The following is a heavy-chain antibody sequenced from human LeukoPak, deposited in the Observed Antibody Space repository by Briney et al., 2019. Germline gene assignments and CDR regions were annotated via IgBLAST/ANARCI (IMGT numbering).Heavy chain of an antibody. J-gene: IGHJ4*02. CDR2: IYYSGST. V-gene: IGHV4-39*07. CDR3: ASTNPDY. Sequence: SETLSLTCTVSGGSISSSSYYWGWIRQPPGKGLEWIGSIYYSGSTYYNPSLKSRVTISVDTSKNQFSLKLSSVTAADTAVYYCASTNPDYWGQGTLVTVSS. CDR1: GGSISSSSYY.